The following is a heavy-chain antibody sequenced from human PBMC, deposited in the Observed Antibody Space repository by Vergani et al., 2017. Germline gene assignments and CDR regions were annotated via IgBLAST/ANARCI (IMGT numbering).Heavy chain of an antibody. J-gene: IGHJ4*02. CDR3: ARGAEDCSGGSRYYGGY. V-gene: IGHV1-69*01. Sequence: QVQLVQSGAEVKKPGSSVKVSCKASGGTFSSYAISWVRQASGQGLEWMGGIIPIFGTANYAQKFQGRVTITADESTSTAYMELSSLRSEDTAVYYCARGAEDCSGGSRYYGGYWGQGTLVTVSS. CDR1: GGTFSSYA. CDR2: IIPIFGTA. D-gene: IGHD2-15*01.